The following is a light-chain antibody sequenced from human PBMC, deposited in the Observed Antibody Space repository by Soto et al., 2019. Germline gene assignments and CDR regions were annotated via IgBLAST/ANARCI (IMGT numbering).Light chain of an antibody. CDR2: YKSDSDK. CDR1: SDINVGAYR. J-gene: IGLJ1*01. Sequence: QSVLTQPASLSASPGASASLTCTLRSDINVGAYRIYWYQQKPGSPPQYLLRYKSDSDKKQGSGVPSRLSGSKDASANAGILLISGLQSEDEADYYCVIWHSSAYVFGSGTKVTVL. V-gene: IGLV5-45*01. CDR3: VIWHSSAYV.